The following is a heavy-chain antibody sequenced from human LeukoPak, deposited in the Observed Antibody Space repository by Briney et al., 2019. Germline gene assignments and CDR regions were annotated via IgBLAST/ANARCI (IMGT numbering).Heavy chain of an antibody. D-gene: IGHD6-6*01. J-gene: IGHJ4*02. Sequence: ASVKVSFKASGYTFTNYYIHWVRQAPGQGLEWTGIINPSGGSTSYAQKFQGRVTMTRDTSTSTVYMELSSLRSEDTAVYYCAREGPYSDSSRSRFDYWGQGTLVTVSS. CDR1: GYTFTNYY. V-gene: IGHV1-46*01. CDR3: AREGPYSDSSRSRFDY. CDR2: INPSGGST.